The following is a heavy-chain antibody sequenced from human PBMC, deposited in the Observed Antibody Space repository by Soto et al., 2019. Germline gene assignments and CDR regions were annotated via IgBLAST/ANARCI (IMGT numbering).Heavy chain of an antibody. CDR3: AKGDCNHYLEY. V-gene: IGHV3-23*01. D-gene: IGHD2-21*02. CDR1: GFTFSSYA. Sequence: EVQLLESGGGLVQPGGSLRLSCAASGFTFSSYAMTWVRQAPGKGLEWVSGISGSGGSTYYADSVKGRFTVSRDNSKHTLYLKMNSPSAEDTAVYYCAKGDCNHYLEYWGQGTLVIVSS. J-gene: IGHJ4*02. CDR2: ISGSGGST.